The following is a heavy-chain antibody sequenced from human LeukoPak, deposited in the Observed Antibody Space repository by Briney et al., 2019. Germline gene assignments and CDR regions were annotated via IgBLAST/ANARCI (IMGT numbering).Heavy chain of an antibody. D-gene: IGHD3-10*01. CDR1: GFTFSSYA. CDR2: ISYDGSNK. J-gene: IGHJ4*02. CDR3: ARDLNHMVRGVIITPLFDY. Sequence: GGSLRLSCAASGFTFSSYAMHWVRQAPGKGLEWVAVISYDGSNKYYADSVKGRFTISRDNSKNTLYLQMNSLRAEDTAVYYCARDLNHMVRGVIITPLFDYWGQGTLVTVSS. V-gene: IGHV3-30-3*01.